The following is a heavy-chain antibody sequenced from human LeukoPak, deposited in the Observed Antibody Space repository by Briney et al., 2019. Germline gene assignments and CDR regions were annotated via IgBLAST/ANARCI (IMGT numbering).Heavy chain of an antibody. CDR2: IYYSGST. J-gene: IGHJ3*02. V-gene: IGHV4-59*01. D-gene: IGHD3-10*01. Sequence: SETLSLTCTVSGGSISPYYWSWIRQPPGKGLEWIGYIYYSGSTNYNPSLKSRLTISVDTSKNQFSLKLSSVTAADTAVYYCARGRSVFDMWGQGTVVTVSS. CDR3: ARGRSVFDM. CDR1: GGSISPYY.